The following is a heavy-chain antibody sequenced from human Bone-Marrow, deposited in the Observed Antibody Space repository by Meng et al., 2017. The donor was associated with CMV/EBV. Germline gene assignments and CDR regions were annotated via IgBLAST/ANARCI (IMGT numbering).Heavy chain of an antibody. D-gene: IGHD2-15*01. V-gene: IGHV4-39*07. Sequence: SETLSLTCTVSGGSISSNDYYWGWVRQPPGKGLEWIGSIYYNGRTHYNPSLKSRVTISLDTSKNQFSLNLNSVTAADTAVYYCARSLYCSGGSCTSGYFDYWGQGTLVTVSS. CDR1: GGSISSNDYY. J-gene: IGHJ4*02. CDR2: IYYNGRT. CDR3: ARSLYCSGGSCTSGYFDY.